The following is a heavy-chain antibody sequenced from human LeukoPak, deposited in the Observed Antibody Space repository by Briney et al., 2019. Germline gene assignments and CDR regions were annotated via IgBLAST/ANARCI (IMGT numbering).Heavy chain of an antibody. J-gene: IGHJ4*02. D-gene: IGHD6-13*01. Sequence: GGSLRLSCAASGFSFNSYGMNWVRQSPGKGLEWISYIDHNGSPRYNTDSVKGRFTISRDNAKNSLYLQMNSLRAEDTAVYYCARPHSSSWYYFDYWGQGTLVTVSS. V-gene: IGHV3-48*04. CDR3: ARPHSSSWYYFDY. CDR1: GFSFNSYG. CDR2: IDHNGSPR.